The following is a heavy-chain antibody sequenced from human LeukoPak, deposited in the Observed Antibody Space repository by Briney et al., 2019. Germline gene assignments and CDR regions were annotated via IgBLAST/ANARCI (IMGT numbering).Heavy chain of an antibody. CDR3: ASQKTLVRGAIRLFDASDI. CDR2: IHYSGSI. J-gene: IGHJ3*02. D-gene: IGHD3-10*01. Sequence: SETLSLTCTVSGGSISSNSYFWGWIRQPPGKGLEWIGIIHYSGSIYYSPSLKSRLSMSIDTSKNQFSLKLSSVTAADTAVYYCASQKTLVRGAIRLFDASDIWGQGTVVTVSS. V-gene: IGHV4-39*01. CDR1: GGSISSNSYF.